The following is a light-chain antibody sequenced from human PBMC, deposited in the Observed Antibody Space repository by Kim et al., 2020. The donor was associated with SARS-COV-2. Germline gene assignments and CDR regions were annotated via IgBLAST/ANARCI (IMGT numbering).Light chain of an antibody. Sequence: NFMLTQPHSVSESPGKTVTISCTRSSGSIANNFVQWYQQRPGSAPTTLIYKDKQRPSGVPGRFSGSIDSSSNSASLTISGLKTEDEADYYCQSYDTNNNVFGGGTQLTVL. J-gene: IGLJ3*02. CDR1: SGSIANNF. CDR2: KDK. V-gene: IGLV6-57*04. CDR3: QSYDTNNNV.